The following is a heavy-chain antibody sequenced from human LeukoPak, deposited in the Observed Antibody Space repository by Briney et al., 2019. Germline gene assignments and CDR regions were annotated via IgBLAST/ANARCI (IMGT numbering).Heavy chain of an antibody. CDR3: ARDKKKVAPDY. V-gene: IGHV3-21*01. D-gene: IGHD2-15*01. Sequence: GGSLRLSCAASGFTFSSYSMNWVRQAPGKGLEWVSSISSSSYIYYADSVKGRFTISRDNAKNSLYLQMNSLRAEDTAVYYCARDKKKVAPDYWGQGTLVTVSS. CDR2: ISSSSYI. J-gene: IGHJ4*02. CDR1: GFTFSSYS.